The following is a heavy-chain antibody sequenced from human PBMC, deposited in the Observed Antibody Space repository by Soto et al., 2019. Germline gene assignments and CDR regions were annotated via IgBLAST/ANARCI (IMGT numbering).Heavy chain of an antibody. CDR3: ARVIVVVPAAPSVWFDP. CDR2: IYYSGST. D-gene: IGHD2-2*01. V-gene: IGHV4-31*03. J-gene: IGHJ5*02. CDR1: GGSISSGGYY. Sequence: SETLSLTCTVSGGSISSGGYYWSWIRQRPGKGLEWIGYIYYSGSTYYNPSLKSRVTISVDTSKNQFSLKLSSVTAADTAVYYCARVIVVVPAAPSVWFDPWGQGTLVTVSS.